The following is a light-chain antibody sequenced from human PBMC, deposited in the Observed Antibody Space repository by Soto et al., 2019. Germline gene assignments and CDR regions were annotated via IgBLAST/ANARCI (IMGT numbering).Light chain of an antibody. Sequence: QSVLNQPASVSGSPGQSLTISCTGTSSDVGGYDLVSWYHQHPGKAPKLMIYEVRKRPSGLSNRFAGSKSGNTASLKISGLQAEDEADYYCCSYAGTGTLVFGRGTKLTVL. J-gene: IGLJ2*01. V-gene: IGLV2-23*02. CDR1: SSDVGGYDL. CDR3: CSYAGTGTLV. CDR2: EVR.